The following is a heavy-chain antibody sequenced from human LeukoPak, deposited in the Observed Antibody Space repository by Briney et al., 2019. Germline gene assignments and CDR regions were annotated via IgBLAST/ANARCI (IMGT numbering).Heavy chain of an antibody. D-gene: IGHD4-11*01. CDR1: RFTFSSYA. V-gene: IGHV3-30*02. Sequence: GGSLRLSCVASRFTFSSYAMHWVRQAPRKGREWLAYIRYDVSNKYYADSAKGRFTISRDNSKSTTVSLQMNSLRSEDTGGYYCAIGGSAYSNIYLDYWGQGTLVTVSS. CDR2: IRYDVSNK. J-gene: IGHJ4*02. CDR3: AIGGSAYSNIYLDY.